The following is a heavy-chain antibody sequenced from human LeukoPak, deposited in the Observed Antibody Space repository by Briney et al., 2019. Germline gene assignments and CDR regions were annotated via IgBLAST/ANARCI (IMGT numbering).Heavy chain of an antibody. CDR2: IIPILGIA. CDR1: GYTFTSYA. V-gene: IGHV1-69*04. D-gene: IGHD6-13*01. Sequence: ASVKVSCKASGYTFTSYAMHWVRQAPGQGLEWMGRIIPILGIANYAQKFQGRVTITADKSTSTAYMELSSLRSEDTAVYYCARYEQQPATLDYWGQGTLVTVSS. J-gene: IGHJ4*02. CDR3: ARYEQQPATLDY.